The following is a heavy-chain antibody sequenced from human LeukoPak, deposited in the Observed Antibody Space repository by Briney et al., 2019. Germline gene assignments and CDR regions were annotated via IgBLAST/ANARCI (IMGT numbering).Heavy chain of an antibody. D-gene: IGHD1-7*01. CDR3: ARDKYGTTGWFDP. CDR2: IYYSGST. Sequence: SETLSLICTVSGGSISSYYWSWSRQPPGKGLEWIGYIYYSGSTNYNPSLKSRVTISVDTSKNQFSLKLSSVTAADTAVYYCARDKYGTTGWFDPWGQGTLVTVSS. CDR1: GGSISSYY. J-gene: IGHJ5*02. V-gene: IGHV4-59*01.